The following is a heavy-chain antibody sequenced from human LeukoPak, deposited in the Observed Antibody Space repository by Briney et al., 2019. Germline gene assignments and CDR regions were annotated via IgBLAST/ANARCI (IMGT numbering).Heavy chain of an antibody. CDR2: IRTGSGTI. J-gene: IGHJ3*02. CDR3: ARDTSWAFDI. CDR1: GFNFSDFS. V-gene: IGHV3-48*02. Sequence: GGSLRLSCAASGFNFSDFSMNWVRQAPGKGLEWVSYIRTGSGTIYYADSVKGRFTISRDNAKNSLYLQMNSLRDEDTAVYYCARDTSWAFDIWGQGTMVTVSS.